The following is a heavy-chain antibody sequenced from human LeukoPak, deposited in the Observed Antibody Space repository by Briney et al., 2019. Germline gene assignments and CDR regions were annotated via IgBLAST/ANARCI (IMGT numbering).Heavy chain of an antibody. Sequence: PSETLSLTCAVYGGSFSGYYWSWIRQPPGKGLEWIGEINHSGSTNYNPSLKSRVTISVDTSKNQFSLKLTSVTAADTAVYYCAGRLRSLNYWGQGTLVTVSS. V-gene: IGHV4-34*01. CDR3: AGRLRSLNY. CDR1: GGSFSGYY. CDR2: INHSGST. D-gene: IGHD4-17*01. J-gene: IGHJ4*02.